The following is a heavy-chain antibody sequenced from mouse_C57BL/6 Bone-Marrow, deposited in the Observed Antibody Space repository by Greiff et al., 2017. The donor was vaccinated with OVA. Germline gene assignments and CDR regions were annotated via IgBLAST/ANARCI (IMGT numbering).Heavy chain of an antibody. V-gene: IGHV1-69*01. Sequence: QVQLQQPGAELVMPGASVKLSCKASGYTFTSYWMHWVKQRPGQGLEWIGEIDPSDSYTNYNQKFKGKSTLTLDKSSSTAYMQLSSLTSEDSAVYYCASDYGYYFDYWGQGTTLTVSS. CDR1: GYTFTSYW. D-gene: IGHD1-1*01. CDR2: IDPSDSYT. J-gene: IGHJ2*01. CDR3: ASDYGYYFDY.